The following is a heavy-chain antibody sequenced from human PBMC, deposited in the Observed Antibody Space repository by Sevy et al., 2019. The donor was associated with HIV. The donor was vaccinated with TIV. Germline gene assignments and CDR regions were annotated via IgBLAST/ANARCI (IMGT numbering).Heavy chain of an antibody. V-gene: IGHV3-21*01. CDR1: GFTFSSYS. J-gene: IGHJ4*02. D-gene: IGHD6-19*01. Sequence: GGSLRLSCAASGFTFSSYSMNWVRQAPGKGLEWVASISSSSSYIYYADSGKGRFTISRDNAKNSLYLQMNSLRAEDTAVYYCAAVAGTGYWGQGTLVTVSS. CDR2: ISSSSSYI. CDR3: AAVAGTGY.